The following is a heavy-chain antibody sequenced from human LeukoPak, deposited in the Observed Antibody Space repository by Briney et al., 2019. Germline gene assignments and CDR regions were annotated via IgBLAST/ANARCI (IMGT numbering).Heavy chain of an antibody. CDR3: ATKTNGRHYDY. CDR2: IGPTGSDR. J-gene: IGHJ4*02. D-gene: IGHD1-1*01. CDR1: GLTFSTSG. V-gene: IGHV3-21*05. Sequence: GGSLRLSCTASGLTFSTSGFNWVPQAPRKGLEWVAYIGPTGSDRYNADSIKGRYTISRDNANNFLYLQMNSLRAEDCAVDCCATKTNGRHYDYWGQGALLTV.